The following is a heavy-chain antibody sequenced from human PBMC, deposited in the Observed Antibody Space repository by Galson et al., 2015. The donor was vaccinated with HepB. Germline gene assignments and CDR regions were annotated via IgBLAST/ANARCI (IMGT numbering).Heavy chain of an antibody. J-gene: IGHJ3*02. V-gene: IGHV5-51*01. Sequence: QSGAEVKKPGESLKISCKGSGYSFTSYWIGWVRQMPGKGLEWMGIIYPGDSDTRYSPSFQGQVTISADKSISTAYLQWSSLKASDTAMYYCARPAIPDCSGGSCYRRGAFDIWGQGTMATVSS. CDR3: ARPAIPDCSGGSCYRRGAFDI. CDR2: IYPGDSDT. D-gene: IGHD2-15*01. CDR1: GYSFTSYW.